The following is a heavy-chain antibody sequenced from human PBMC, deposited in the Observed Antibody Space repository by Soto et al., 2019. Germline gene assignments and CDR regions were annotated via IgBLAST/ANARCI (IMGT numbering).Heavy chain of an antibody. CDR3: ATHPGGGGY. V-gene: IGHV3-53*01. J-gene: IGHJ4*02. D-gene: IGHD3-10*01. CDR1: GFTVSNNY. CDR2: IYSGGYT. Sequence: EVQLVESGGGLIQPGGSLRLSCAVSGFTVSNNYMSWVRQAPGKGLEGVSVIYSGGYTAYGDSVKGRFTISRDNSKNTLFFKVNTLGPDATAVFSWATHPGGGGYWGQGTLVTVSS.